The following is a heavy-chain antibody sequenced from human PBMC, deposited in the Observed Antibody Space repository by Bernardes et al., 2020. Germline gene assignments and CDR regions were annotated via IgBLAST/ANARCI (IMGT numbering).Heavy chain of an antibody. CDR2: ISGSGGST. CDR1: GFTFSSYA. Sequence: GGSLRLSCAASGFTFSSYAMSWVRQAPGKGLEWVSAISGSGGSTYYADSVKGRFTISRDNSKNTLYLQMNSLRAEDTAVYYCFQTWGYSKFRYYGMDVWGQGTTVTVSS. D-gene: IGHD3-9*01. CDR3: FQTWGYSKFRYYGMDV. V-gene: IGHV3-23*01. J-gene: IGHJ6*02.